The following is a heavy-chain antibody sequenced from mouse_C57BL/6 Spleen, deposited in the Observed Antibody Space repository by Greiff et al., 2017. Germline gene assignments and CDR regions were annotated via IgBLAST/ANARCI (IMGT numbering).Heavy chain of an antibody. CDR2: IYPGNSDT. D-gene: IGHD1-1*01. J-gene: IGHJ3*01. CDR3: TREEDYGPWFAD. Sequence: VQLQQSGTVLARPGASVKMSCKTSGYTFTSYWMHWVKQRPGQGLEWIGAIYPGNSDTSYNQKFKGKAKLTAVTSASTAYMELSSLTNEDSAVYYCTREEDYGPWFADWGQGTLVTVSA. CDR1: GYTFTSYW. V-gene: IGHV1-5*01.